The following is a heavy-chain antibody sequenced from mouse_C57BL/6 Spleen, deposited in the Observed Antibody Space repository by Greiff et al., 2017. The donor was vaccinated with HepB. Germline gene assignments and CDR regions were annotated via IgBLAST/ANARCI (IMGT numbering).Heavy chain of an antibody. D-gene: IGHD2-1*01. CDR2: ISSGSSTI. CDR3: ARRNYGNYGYYAMDY. Sequence: EVKLVESGGGLVKPGGSLKLSCAASGFTFSDYGMHWVRQAPEKGLEWVAYISSGSSTIYYADTVKGRFTISRDNAKNTLFLQMTSLRSEDTAMYYCARRNYGNYGYYAMDYWGQGTSVTVSS. V-gene: IGHV5-17*01. J-gene: IGHJ4*01. CDR1: GFTFSDYG.